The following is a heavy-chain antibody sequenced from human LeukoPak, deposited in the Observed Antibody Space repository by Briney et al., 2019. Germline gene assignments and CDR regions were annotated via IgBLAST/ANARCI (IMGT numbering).Heavy chain of an antibody. V-gene: IGHV3-30*03. CDR3: AREFGHNRWYFDY. J-gene: IGHJ4*02. D-gene: IGHD5-24*01. CDR2: VSADGRTQ. CDR1: GFTFRTYS. Sequence: GGSLRLSCAASGFTFRTYSIHWVRQAPGKGLEWVTVVSADGRTQLYSDSVKGRFTVSRDNSLNTLHLQMNSLKTEDTAVYYCAREFGHNRWYFDYWGQGALVTVSS.